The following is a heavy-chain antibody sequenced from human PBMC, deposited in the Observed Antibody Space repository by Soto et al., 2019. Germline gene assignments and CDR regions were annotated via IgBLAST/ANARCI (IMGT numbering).Heavy chain of an antibody. CDR3: AKERDSYYYDSSGYHPY. Sequence: VQLVESGGGVVQPGRSLRLSCAASGFTFSSYGMHWVRQAPGKGLEWVAVISYDGSNKYYADSVKGRFTISRDNSKNTLYLQMNSLRAEDTAVYYCAKERDSYYYDSSGYHPYWGQGTLVTVSS. CDR1: GFTFSSYG. D-gene: IGHD3-22*01. J-gene: IGHJ4*02. V-gene: IGHV3-30*18. CDR2: ISYDGSNK.